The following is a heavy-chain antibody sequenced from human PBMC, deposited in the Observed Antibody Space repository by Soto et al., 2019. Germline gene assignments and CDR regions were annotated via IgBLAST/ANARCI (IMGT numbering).Heavy chain of an antibody. V-gene: IGHV4-31*03. CDR3: ARDRHYYDSSPNAFDI. Sequence: QVQLQESGPGLVKPSQTLSLTCTVSGGSISSGGYYWSWIRQHPGKGLEWIGYIYYSGSTYYNPSLKSRVTISVDTSKNQFSLKLSSVTAADTAVYYCARDRHYYDSSPNAFDIWGQGTMVTVSS. J-gene: IGHJ3*02. CDR1: GGSISSGGYY. D-gene: IGHD3-22*01. CDR2: IYYSGST.